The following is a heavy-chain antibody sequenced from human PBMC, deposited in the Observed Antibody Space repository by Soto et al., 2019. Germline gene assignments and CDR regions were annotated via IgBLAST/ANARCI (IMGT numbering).Heavy chain of an antibody. CDR2: ISANSSNI. V-gene: IGHV3-21*01. D-gene: IGHD2-2*01. CDR3: ARDPIVVVPAAMRGEFDY. J-gene: IGHJ4*02. Sequence: GGSLRLSCAASGFSSRRYAMNWVRQAPGKGLQWVSTISANSSNIYYADSVKGRFSISRDNSKNSLYLQMNSLRAEDTAVYYCARDPIVVVPAAMRGEFDYWGQGTLVTVSS. CDR1: GFSSRRYA.